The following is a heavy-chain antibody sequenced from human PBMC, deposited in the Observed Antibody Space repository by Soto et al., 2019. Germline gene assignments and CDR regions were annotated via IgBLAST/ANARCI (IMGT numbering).Heavy chain of an antibody. CDR2: ISGSGGST. J-gene: IGHJ3*02. CDR1: GFTFSSYA. V-gene: IGHV3-23*01. D-gene: IGHD1-26*01. Sequence: EVQLLESGGGLVQPGGSLRLSCAASGFTFSSYAMSWVRQAPGKGLEWVSAISGSGGSTYYADSVKGRFTISRDNTKNTLYLQMNSLRAEDTAVYYCAKRLGYRHSGDDAFDIWGQGTMVTVSS. CDR3: AKRLGYRHSGDDAFDI.